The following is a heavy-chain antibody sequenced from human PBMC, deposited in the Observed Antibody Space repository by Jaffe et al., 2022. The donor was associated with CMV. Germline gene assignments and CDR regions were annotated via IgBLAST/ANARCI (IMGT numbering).Heavy chain of an antibody. CDR1: GFSLSTSGMC. CDR3: ARIRLDRGANPTLLSGWYPSWFDP. V-gene: IGHV2-70*15. Sequence: QVTLRESGPALVKPTQTLTLTCTFSGFSLSTSGMCVSWIRQPPGKALEWLARIDWDDDKYYSTSLKTRLTISKDTSKNQVVLTMTNMDPVDTATYYCARIRLDRGANPTLLSGWYPSWFDPWGQGTLVTVSS. CDR2: IDWDDDK. J-gene: IGHJ5*02. D-gene: IGHD6-19*01.